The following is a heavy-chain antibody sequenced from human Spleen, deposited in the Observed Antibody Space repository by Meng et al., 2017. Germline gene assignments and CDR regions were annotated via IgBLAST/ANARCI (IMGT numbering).Heavy chain of an antibody. J-gene: IGHJ4*02. D-gene: IGHD3-10*01. CDR2: INPSAGHT. CDR1: GYTFTTYY. V-gene: IGHV1-46*01. CDR3: AREGTAPKGMVRGTFFY. Sequence: ASVKVSCKASGYTFTTYYIHWVRQAPGQGLEWMGIINPSAGHTNYAQKFQGRVTMTRDTSTSTVSMELTSLRSDDTAVYYCAREGTAPKGMVRGTFFYWGQGTLVTVSS.